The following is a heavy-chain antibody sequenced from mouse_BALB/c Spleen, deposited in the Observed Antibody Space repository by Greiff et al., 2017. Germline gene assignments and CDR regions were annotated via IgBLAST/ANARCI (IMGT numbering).Heavy chain of an antibody. Sequence: EVQRVESGGGLVKLGGSLKLSCAASGFTFSSYYMSWVRQTPEKRLELVAAINSNGGSTYYPDTVKGRFTISRDNAKNTLYLQMSSLKSEDTALYYCARASTMITTFAYWGQGTLVTVSA. V-gene: IGHV5-6-2*01. D-gene: IGHD2-4*01. CDR1: GFTFSSYY. CDR2: INSNGGST. J-gene: IGHJ3*01. CDR3: ARASTMITTFAY.